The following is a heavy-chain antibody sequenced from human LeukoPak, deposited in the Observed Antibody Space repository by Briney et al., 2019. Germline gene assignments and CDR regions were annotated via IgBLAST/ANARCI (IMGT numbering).Heavy chain of an antibody. Sequence: SVKVSCKASGYTFTSYGISWVRQAPGQGLEWMGRIIPILGITNYAQKFQDRVTVSADKYTNTVYMELSSLGSEDTALYYCARASRTGDQPFDYWGQGTLVTVSS. V-gene: IGHV1-69*04. CDR3: ARASRTGDQPFDY. J-gene: IGHJ4*02. CDR2: IIPILGIT. D-gene: IGHD7-27*01. CDR1: GYTFTSYG.